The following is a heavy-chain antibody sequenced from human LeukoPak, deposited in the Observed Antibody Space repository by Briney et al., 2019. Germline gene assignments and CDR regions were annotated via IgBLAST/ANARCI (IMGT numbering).Heavy chain of an antibody. CDR3: ARDLEFAGRWDIDY. CDR1: GYTFNGYY. V-gene: IGHV1-2*02. CDR2: INPNSGGT. D-gene: IGHD1-26*01. J-gene: IGHJ4*02. Sequence: ASVKVSCKASGYTFNGYYFHWVRQAPGQGLEWMGWINPNSGGTNYAQKFQGRVTMTRDMSISTAYMELSRLRSDDTAVYYCARDLEFAGRWDIDYWGQGTLVTVSS.